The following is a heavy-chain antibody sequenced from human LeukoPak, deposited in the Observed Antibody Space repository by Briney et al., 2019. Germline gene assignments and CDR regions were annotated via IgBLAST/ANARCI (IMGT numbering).Heavy chain of an antibody. CDR2: IIPIFGTA. CDR3: AREGGYCSGGSCSGYFQH. CDR1: GGTFSSYA. Sequence: GSSVEVSCKASGGTFSSYAISWVRQAPGQGLEWMGGIIPIFGTANYAQKFQGRVTITADESTSTAYMELSSLRSEDTAVYYCAREGGYCSGGSCSGYFQHWGQGTLVTVSS. J-gene: IGHJ1*01. V-gene: IGHV1-69*01. D-gene: IGHD2-15*01.